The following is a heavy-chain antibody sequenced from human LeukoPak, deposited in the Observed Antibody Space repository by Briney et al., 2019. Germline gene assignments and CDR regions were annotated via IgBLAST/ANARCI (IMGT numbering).Heavy chain of an antibody. Sequence: GGSLRLSCATSGFTFSSYVMSWVRQAPGKGLEWVSGISDSGVRTYYADSVKGRFTISRDNSKNTLYLQMNSLTAEDTAVYYCAKDRSSDVLQARFDYWGQGTLVTVAS. CDR3: AKDRSSDVLQARFDY. V-gene: IGHV3-23*01. CDR1: GFTFSSYV. J-gene: IGHJ4*02. CDR2: ISDSGVRT.